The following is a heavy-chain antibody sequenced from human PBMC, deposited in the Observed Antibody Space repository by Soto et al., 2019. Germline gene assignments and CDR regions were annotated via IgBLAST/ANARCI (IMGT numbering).Heavy chain of an antibody. J-gene: IGHJ4*02. CDR1: GGSISSYY. V-gene: IGHV4-59*01. Sequence: PSETLSLTCTVSGGSISSYYWSWIRQPPGKGLEWIGYICYSGSTNYNPSLKSRVTISVDTSKNQFSLKLSSVTAADTAVYYCARDIRFPLPSHWGQGTLVTVSS. CDR2: ICYSGST. D-gene: IGHD3-3*01. CDR3: ARDIRFPLPSH.